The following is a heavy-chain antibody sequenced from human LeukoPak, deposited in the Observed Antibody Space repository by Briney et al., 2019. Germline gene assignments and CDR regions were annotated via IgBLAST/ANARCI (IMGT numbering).Heavy chain of an antibody. CDR3: ASSPVAGTGDY. J-gene: IGHJ4*02. D-gene: IGHD6-19*01. V-gene: IGHV3-74*01. CDR1: GFTFSSYW. Sequence: PGGSLRLSCAASGFTFSSYWMHWVRQAPGKGLVWVSRINSDGSSTSYADSVKGRFTISRDNAKTTLYLQMNSLRAEDTAVYYCASSPVAGTGDYWGQGTLVTVSS. CDR2: INSDGSST.